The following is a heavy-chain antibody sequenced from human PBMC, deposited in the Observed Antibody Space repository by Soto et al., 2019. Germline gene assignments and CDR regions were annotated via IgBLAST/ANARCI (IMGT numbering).Heavy chain of an antibody. V-gene: IGHV4-31*03. CDR1: GGSISSGGYY. Sequence: KTSETLSLTCTVSGGSISSGGYYWSWIRQHSGKGLEWIGYIYYSGSTYYNPSLKSRVTISVDTSKNQFSLKLSSVTAADTAVYYCAREDSNYQTYFDYWGQGTLVTVSS. J-gene: IGHJ4*02. D-gene: IGHD4-4*01. CDR3: AREDSNYQTYFDY. CDR2: IYYSGST.